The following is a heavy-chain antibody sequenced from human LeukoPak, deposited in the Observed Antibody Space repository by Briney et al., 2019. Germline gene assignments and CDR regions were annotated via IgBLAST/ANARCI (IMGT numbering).Heavy chain of an antibody. CDR3: ATDGSDD. CDR1: GYTFTDYY. D-gene: IGHD1-26*01. J-gene: IGHJ4*02. V-gene: IGHV1-69-2*01. Sequence: ASVKVSCKVSGYTFTDYYMHWVQQAPGRGLEWMGLVDPEDGETIYAEKFQGRVTITADTSTDTAYMELSSLRSKDTAVYYCATDGSDDWGQGTLVTVSS. CDR2: VDPEDGET.